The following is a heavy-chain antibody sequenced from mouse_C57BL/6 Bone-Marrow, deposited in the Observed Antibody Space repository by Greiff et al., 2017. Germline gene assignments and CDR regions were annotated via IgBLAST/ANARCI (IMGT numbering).Heavy chain of an antibody. V-gene: IGHV6-3*01. J-gene: IGHJ3*01. CDR3: TTPPWFAY. CDR1: GFTFSNYW. Sequence: EVMLVESGGGLVQPGGSMKLSCVASGFTFSNYWMNWVRQSPEKGLEWGAQIRLKSDNYATDYAESVKGRFTISRDDSKSSVNLRMNNLRAEDTGIYYCTTPPWFAYWGQGTLVTVSA. CDR2: IRLKSDNYAT.